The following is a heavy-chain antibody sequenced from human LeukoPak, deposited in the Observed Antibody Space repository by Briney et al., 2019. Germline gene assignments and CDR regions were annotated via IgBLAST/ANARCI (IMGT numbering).Heavy chain of an antibody. Sequence: ASVKVSCKASGYTFTDYYMHWVRQAPGQGLEWMGWINPNSGGTNYAQKFQGRVTMTRDTSISTAYMELSRLRSDDTAVYYCAGERITMIVVAYWNWFDPWGQGTLVTVSS. CDR2: INPNSGGT. CDR1: GYTFTDYY. CDR3: AGERITMIVVAYWNWFDP. J-gene: IGHJ5*02. V-gene: IGHV1-2*02. D-gene: IGHD3-22*01.